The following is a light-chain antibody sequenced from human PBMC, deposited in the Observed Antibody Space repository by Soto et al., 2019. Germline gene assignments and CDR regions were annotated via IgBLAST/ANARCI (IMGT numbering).Light chain of an antibody. Sequence: DIQLSQSPFTLSASVGDSVTITCRASQSITSWLAWYQQKPGKAPNLLICDASSLPSGVPSRFSGSGSGTEFTLTISSLQPDDSATYYCQQYNSHDDIAFGRGTKVDIK. CDR3: QQYNSHDDIA. CDR2: DAS. V-gene: IGKV1-5*01. CDR1: QSITSW. J-gene: IGKJ4*01.